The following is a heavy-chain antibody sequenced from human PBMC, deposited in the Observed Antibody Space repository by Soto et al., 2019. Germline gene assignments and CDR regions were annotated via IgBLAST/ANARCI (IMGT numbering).Heavy chain of an antibody. CDR2: IIPIFGTA. Sequence: QVQLVQSGAEVKKPGSSVKVSCKASGGTFSSYSINWVRQAPGQGLEWMGEIIPIFGTANYAQKFQGRVTITADEYTSTSYMTLSSLRSEDTAAYYCARDGGRHSGGIDYWGQGTLVTVSS. V-gene: IGHV1-69*01. CDR3: ARDGGRHSGGIDY. J-gene: IGHJ4*02. D-gene: IGHD1-26*01. CDR1: GGTFSSYS.